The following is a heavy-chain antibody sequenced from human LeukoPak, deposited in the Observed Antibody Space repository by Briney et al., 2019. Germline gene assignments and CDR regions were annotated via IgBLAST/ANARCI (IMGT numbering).Heavy chain of an antibody. D-gene: IGHD6-13*01. CDR1: GGSISSYY. J-gene: IGHJ4*02. CDR2: IYTSGST. V-gene: IGHV4-4*07. Sequence: SETLSLTCTVSGGSISSYYWSWIRQPAGKGLEWIGRIYTSGSTNYNPSLKSRVTISVDTPKNQFSLKLSSVTAADTAVYYCARGNAPAAPMDYWGQGTLVTVSS. CDR3: ARGNAPAAPMDY.